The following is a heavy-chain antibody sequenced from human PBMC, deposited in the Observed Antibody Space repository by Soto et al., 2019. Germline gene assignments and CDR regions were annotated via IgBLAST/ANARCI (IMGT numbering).Heavy chain of an antibody. CDR3: ARGREVGYSSSWPLDY. CDR2: IIPIFGTA. CDR1: GGTFSSYA. D-gene: IGHD6-13*01. V-gene: IGHV1-69*01. J-gene: IGHJ4*02. Sequence: CKASGGTFSSYAISWVRQAPGQGLEWMGGIIPIFGTANYAQKFQGRVTITADESTSTAYMELSSLRSEDTAVYYCARGREVGYSSSWPLDYWGQGTLVTVSS.